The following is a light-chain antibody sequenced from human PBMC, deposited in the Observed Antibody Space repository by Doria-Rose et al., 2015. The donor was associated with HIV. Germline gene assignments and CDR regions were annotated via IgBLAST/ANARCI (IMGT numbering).Light chain of an antibody. CDR2: DGS. V-gene: IGKV3-20*01. J-gene: IGKJ1*01. CDR1: QSFSSTY. CDR3: HQYGTSWT. Sequence: FTQSPGTLSLSPGERATLSCRASQSFSSTYLAWYQQKPGQAPSLLIHDGSTRATGIPDRFSANGSGTDFTLTINRLEPEDFALYYCHQYGTSWTFGQGTKVEI.